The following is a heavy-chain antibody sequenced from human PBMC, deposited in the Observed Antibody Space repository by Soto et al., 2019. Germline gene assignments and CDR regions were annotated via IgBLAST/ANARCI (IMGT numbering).Heavy chain of an antibody. Sequence: ASVKVSCKASGYTFTSYYMHWVRQAPGQGLEWMGIINPSGGSTSYAQKFQGRVTMTRDTSTSTVYMELSSLRSEDTAVYYCATSIMVREPLDYWAREPWSPSPQ. CDR1: GYTFTSYY. J-gene: IGHJ4*02. D-gene: IGHD3-10*01. CDR2: INPSGGST. CDR3: ATSIMVREPLDY. V-gene: IGHV1-46*01.